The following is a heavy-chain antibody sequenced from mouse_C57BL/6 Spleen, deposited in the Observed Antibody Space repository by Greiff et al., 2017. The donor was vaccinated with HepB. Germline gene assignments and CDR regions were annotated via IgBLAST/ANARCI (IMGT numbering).Heavy chain of an antibody. J-gene: IGHJ2*01. D-gene: IGHD1-1*01. Sequence: VQLQQSGAELVMPGASVKLSCKASGYTFTSYWMHWVKQRPGQGLEWIGEIDPSDSYTNYNQKFKGKSTLTVDKSSSTAYMQLSSLTSEDSAVYYCARWHYGSSYGFDYWGQGTTLTVSS. CDR3: ARWHYGSSYGFDY. CDR2: IDPSDSYT. V-gene: IGHV1-69*01. CDR1: GYTFTSYW.